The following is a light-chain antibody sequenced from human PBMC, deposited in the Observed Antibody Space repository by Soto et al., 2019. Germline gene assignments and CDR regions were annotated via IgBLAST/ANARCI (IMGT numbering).Light chain of an antibody. CDR3: QTDYSALSLT. V-gene: IGKV1-27*01. CDR1: QAISNY. CDR2: AAS. Sequence: DIQMTQSPSSLSASVGDRVTITCRASQAISNYLAWYQQKPARVPKRLIYAASTLQSAVPSRFSGRGSGTDFTLTISSLQPEDGATYYCQTDYSALSLTFGGGTRVEIK. J-gene: IGKJ4*01.